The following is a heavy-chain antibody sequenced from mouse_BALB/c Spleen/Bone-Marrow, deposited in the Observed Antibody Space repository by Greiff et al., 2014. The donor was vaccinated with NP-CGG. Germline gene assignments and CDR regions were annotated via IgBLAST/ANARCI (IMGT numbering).Heavy chain of an antibody. CDR3: ARITTATGAMDY. V-gene: IGHV2-9*02. Sequence: VKLVESGPGLVAPSQSLSITCTVSGFSLTYYGVHWVRQPPGKGLEWLGVIWADGSTNYNSALMSRLSISKDNSKSQVFFKMNSLQTDDTAMYYCARITTATGAMDYWGQGTSVTVSS. D-gene: IGHD1-2*01. J-gene: IGHJ4*01. CDR2: IWADGST. CDR1: GFSLTYYG.